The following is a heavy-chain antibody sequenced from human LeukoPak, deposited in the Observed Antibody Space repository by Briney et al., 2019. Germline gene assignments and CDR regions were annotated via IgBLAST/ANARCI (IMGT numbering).Heavy chain of an antibody. CDR1: GFTFSTYA. J-gene: IGHJ4*02. D-gene: IGHD3-10*01. Sequence: GGSLRLSCAASGFTFSTYAMTWVRQAPGKGLEWVSRINSDGSSTSYADSVKGRFTISRDNAKNTLYLQMNSLRAEDTAVYYCARDPSEYYYGSGGDYWGQGTLVTVSS. CDR3: ARDPSEYYYGSGGDY. CDR2: INSDGSST. V-gene: IGHV3-74*01.